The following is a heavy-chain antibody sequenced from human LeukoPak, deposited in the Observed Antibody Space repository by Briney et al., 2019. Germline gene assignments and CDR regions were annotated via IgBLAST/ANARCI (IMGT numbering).Heavy chain of an antibody. CDR1: GFTFSSYW. Sequence: GGSLRLSCAASGFTFSSYWMHWVRQAPGKGLVWVSRINSDGSSTSYADSVKGRFTISRDNAKNTLYLQMNSLRAEDTAVYYCARGRPYCDILTGPQGPFDYWGQGTLVTVSS. D-gene: IGHD3-9*01. V-gene: IGHV3-74*01. CDR2: INSDGSST. CDR3: ARGRPYCDILTGPQGPFDY. J-gene: IGHJ4*02.